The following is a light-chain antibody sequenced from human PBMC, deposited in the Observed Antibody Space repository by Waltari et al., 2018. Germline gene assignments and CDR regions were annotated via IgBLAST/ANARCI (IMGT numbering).Light chain of an antibody. Sequence: QSALTQPASVSASLGQSLTFSCTGTSSHVATYNLISWYQQCPGKAPELILYDVDNRPSGVSNRFSGSKAGNTASLTISGLQAEDEADYYCSSYTTNTRFFGGGTKLTVL. V-gene: IGLV2-14*03. J-gene: IGLJ2*01. CDR1: SSHVATYNL. CDR2: DVD. CDR3: SSYTTNTRF.